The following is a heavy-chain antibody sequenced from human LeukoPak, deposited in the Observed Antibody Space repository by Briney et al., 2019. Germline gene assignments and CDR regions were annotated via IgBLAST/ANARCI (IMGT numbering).Heavy chain of an antibody. J-gene: IGHJ4*02. CDR3: AKDSIAAAGDYYFDY. D-gene: IGHD6-13*01. Sequence: GGSLRLSCAASGFTFSSYGMHWVRQAPGKGLEWVAVISYDGSNKYYADSVKGRFTISRDNSKNTLYLQMNSLRAEDTAVYYCAKDSIAAAGDYYFDYWGQGTLVTVSS. V-gene: IGHV3-30*18. CDR2: ISYDGSNK. CDR1: GFTFSSYG.